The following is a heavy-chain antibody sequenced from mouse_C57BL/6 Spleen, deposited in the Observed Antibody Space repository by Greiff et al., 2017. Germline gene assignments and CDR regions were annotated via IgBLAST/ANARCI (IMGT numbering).Heavy chain of an antibody. Sequence: EVKLMESGGGLVKPGGSLKLSCAASGFTFSSYAMAWVRQTPEKRLAWVATISGGGSYTYYPDNVKGRFTISRDNAKNNLYLQMSHLKSEDTAMYYCATITTVVEGFAYWGQGTLVTVSA. J-gene: IGHJ3*01. CDR2: ISGGGSYT. CDR3: ATITTVVEGFAY. CDR1: GFTFSSYA. D-gene: IGHD1-1*01. V-gene: IGHV5-4*03.